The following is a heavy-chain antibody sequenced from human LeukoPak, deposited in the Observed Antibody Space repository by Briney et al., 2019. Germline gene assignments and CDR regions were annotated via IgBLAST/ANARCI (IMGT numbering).Heavy chain of an antibody. J-gene: IGHJ4*02. Sequence: GGSLRLSCAASGFIFSTYSMNWVRQAPGKGLEWVSRINPDDKSASYADSVKGRFTIARDDARKTLYLQMNSLRAEDTAVYYCAKERYSSSSLFAITPFDYWGQGTLVTVSS. CDR1: GFIFSTYS. D-gene: IGHD6-13*01. CDR2: INPDDKSA. V-gene: IGHV3-74*01. CDR3: AKERYSSSSLFAITPFDY.